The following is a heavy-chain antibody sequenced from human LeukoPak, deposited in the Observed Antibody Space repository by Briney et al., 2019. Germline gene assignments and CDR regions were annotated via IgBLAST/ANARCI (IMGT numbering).Heavy chain of an antibody. V-gene: IGHV4-34*01. J-gene: IGHJ4*02. CDR1: GGSFSGYY. CDR2: INHSGST. D-gene: IGHD4-17*01. CDR3: VRVPQGRGTTVTPFFDY. Sequence: PSETLSLTCAVYGGSFSGYYWSWIRQPPGKGLEWIGEINHSGSTNYNPSLKSRVTISVDTSKNQFSLKLSSVTAADTAVYYCVRVPQGRGTTVTPFFDYWGQGTLVTVSS.